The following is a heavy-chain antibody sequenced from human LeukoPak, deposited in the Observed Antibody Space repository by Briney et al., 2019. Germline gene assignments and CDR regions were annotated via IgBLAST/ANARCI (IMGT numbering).Heavy chain of an antibody. J-gene: IGHJ3*02. D-gene: IGHD2-2*01. V-gene: IGHV3-21*01. Sequence: GGSLRLSCAASGFTFSSYSMNWVRQAPGKGLEWVSSISSSSSYIYYADSVKGRFTISRDNAKNSLYLQMNSLRAEDTAVYYCARFCSSTSCLGLGAFDIWGQGTMVTVSS. CDR2: ISSSSSYI. CDR1: GFTFSSYS. CDR3: ARFCSSTSCLGLGAFDI.